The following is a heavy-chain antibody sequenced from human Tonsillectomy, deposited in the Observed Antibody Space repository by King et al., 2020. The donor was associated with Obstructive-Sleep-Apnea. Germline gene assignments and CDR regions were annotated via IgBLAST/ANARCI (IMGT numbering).Heavy chain of an antibody. CDR2: IYHSGST. V-gene: IGHV4-38-2*02. Sequence: VQLQESGPGLVKPSETLSLTCTVSGYSISSGYYWGWIRQPPGKWLEWIGSIYHSGSTYYNPSLKSRVTISVDTSKNQFSLKLSSVTAADTAVYYCARTTFGMDAFDIWGQGTMVTVSS. J-gene: IGHJ3*02. CDR1: GYSISSGYY. D-gene: IGHD3-10*01. CDR3: ARTTFGMDAFDI.